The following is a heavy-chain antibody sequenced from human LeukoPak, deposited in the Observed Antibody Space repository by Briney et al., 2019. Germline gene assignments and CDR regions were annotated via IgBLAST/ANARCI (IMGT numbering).Heavy chain of an antibody. V-gene: IGHV4-39*01. Sequence: PSETLSLTCTVSGGSISSSSYYWGWIRQPPGQGLEWIVSVYYSGSTYYNPSLKSRVTISVDTSKTQFSLKLSSVTAADTAVFYCARRYDYGDYLNYFDTWGQGILVTVSS. J-gene: IGHJ4*02. CDR1: GGSISSSSYY. D-gene: IGHD4-17*01. CDR3: ARRYDYGDYLNYFDT. CDR2: VYYSGST.